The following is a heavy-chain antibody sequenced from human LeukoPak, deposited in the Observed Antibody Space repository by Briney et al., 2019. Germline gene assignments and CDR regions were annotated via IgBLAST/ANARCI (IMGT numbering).Heavy chain of an antibody. V-gene: IGHV1-24*01. CDR3: AKGDYYDSSGYYYGVHAFDI. Sequence: ASVKVSCKVSGYTLTELSMHWVRQAPGKGLEWRGGFDPEDGETIYAQKFQGRVTMTEDKSTDTAYMELSSLRSEDTAVYYCAKGDYYDSSGYYYGVHAFDIWGQGTMVTVSS. J-gene: IGHJ3*02. CDR1: GYTLTELS. CDR2: FDPEDGET. D-gene: IGHD3-22*01.